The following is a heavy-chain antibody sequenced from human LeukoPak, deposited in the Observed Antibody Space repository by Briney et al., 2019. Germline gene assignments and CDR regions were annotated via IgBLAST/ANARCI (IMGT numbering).Heavy chain of an antibody. CDR2: ISAYNGNT. CDR1: GYTFTSYG. Sequence: RASVTVSFKASGYTFTSYGLSWVRQAPGQGLEWMGWISAYNGNTNYAQKLQGRVTMTTDTSTRTAYMELRILRSDDTAVYYCARVVVIAADAFDIWGQGTMVTVSS. CDR3: ARVVVIAADAFDI. D-gene: IGHD2-15*01. J-gene: IGHJ3*02. V-gene: IGHV1-18*01.